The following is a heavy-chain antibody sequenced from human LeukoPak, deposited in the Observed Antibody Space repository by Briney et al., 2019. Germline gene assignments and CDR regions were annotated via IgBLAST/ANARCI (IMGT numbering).Heavy chain of an antibody. V-gene: IGHV4-38-2*02. CDR2: IHHSEST. CDR3: ARDATGMGNYFNY. CDR1: GGSISTYY. Sequence: SETLSLTCTVSGGSISTYYWGWIRQPPGKGLEWIGSIHHSESTYYNPSLKSRVTISVDTSKNQFSLKLSSVTAADTAVYYCARDATGMGNYFNYWGQGTLVTVSS. D-gene: IGHD3-10*01. J-gene: IGHJ4*02.